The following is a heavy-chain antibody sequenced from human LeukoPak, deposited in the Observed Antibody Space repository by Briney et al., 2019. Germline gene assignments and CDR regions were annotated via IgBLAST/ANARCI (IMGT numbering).Heavy chain of an antibody. CDR3: ARVETTPVHNLLDY. J-gene: IGHJ4*02. D-gene: IGHD1-14*01. Sequence: GGSLRLSCAASGFTFDDYDMHWVRQAPGKGLEWVSLISWDGGSTYYADFVKGRFTISRNNAKNSLYLQMNSLRAEDTADYYCARVETTPVHNLLDYWRQRTLVIVFS. V-gene: IGHV3-43D*03. CDR1: GFTFDDYD. CDR2: ISWDGGST.